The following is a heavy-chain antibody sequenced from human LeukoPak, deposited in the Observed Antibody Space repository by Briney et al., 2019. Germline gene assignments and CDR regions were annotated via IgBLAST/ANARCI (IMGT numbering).Heavy chain of an antibody. V-gene: IGHV3-73*01. CDR2: IRTKISSYAT. Sequence: PGGSLRLSCAASGFTFSGSGMHWFRQASGKGLEWVGRIRTKISSYATAYSASVRGRFTISRDDSKNTGYLQMNSLKTEDTAVYYCARSSNWFDPWGQGTLVTVSS. CDR3: ARSSNWFDP. CDR1: GFTFSGSG. J-gene: IGHJ5*02.